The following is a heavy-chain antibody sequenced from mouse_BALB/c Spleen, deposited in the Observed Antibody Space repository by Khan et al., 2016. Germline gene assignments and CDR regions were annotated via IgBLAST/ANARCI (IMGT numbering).Heavy chain of an antibody. Sequence: QVQLKQSGAELMKPGASVKISCKATGYTFSSYWIEWVKQRPGHGLEWIGEILPGSGSTNYNEKFTGKATFTADTSSNTAYMQLSSLTSEDSAVYYCARRVVGRGYFDYWGQGTTLTVSS. CDR3: ARRVVGRGYFDY. CDR2: ILPGSGST. D-gene: IGHD4-1*01. J-gene: IGHJ2*01. V-gene: IGHV1-9*01. CDR1: GYTFSSYW.